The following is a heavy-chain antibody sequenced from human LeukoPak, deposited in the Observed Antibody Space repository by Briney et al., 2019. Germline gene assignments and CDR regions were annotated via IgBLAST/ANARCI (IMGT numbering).Heavy chain of an antibody. CDR2: INHSGST. V-gene: IGHV4-34*01. D-gene: IGHD1-26*01. Sequence: PSETLSLTCAVYGGSFSGYYWSWIRQPPGKGLEWIGEINHSGSTNYNPSLKSRVTISVDTSKNQFSLKLSSVTAADTAVYYCARPGLAWELLGSAFDIWGQGTMVTVSS. CDR1: GGSFSGYY. CDR3: ARPGLAWELLGSAFDI. J-gene: IGHJ3*02.